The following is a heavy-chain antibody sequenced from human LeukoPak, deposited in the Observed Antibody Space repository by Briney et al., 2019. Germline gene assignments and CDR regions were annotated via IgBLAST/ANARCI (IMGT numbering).Heavy chain of an antibody. V-gene: IGHV4-59*08. CDR3: ARRFVYDNVYYFDS. J-gene: IGHJ4*02. CDR1: GGSISSYY. CDR2: IYNSGST. Sequence: PSETLSLTCTVSGGSISSYYWSWIRQPPGKGLEWIGYIYNSGSTNYNPSLKSRVTISLDTSKNQFSLKLSSVTAADTAVYYCARRFVYDNVYYFDSWGQGTLVTASS. D-gene: IGHD5/OR15-5a*01.